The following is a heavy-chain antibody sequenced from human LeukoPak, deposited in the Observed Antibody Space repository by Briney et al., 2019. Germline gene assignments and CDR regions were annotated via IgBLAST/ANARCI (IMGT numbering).Heavy chain of an antibody. CDR3: ARVSSRPGAYGDHFDY. J-gene: IGHJ4*02. Sequence: PSETLSLTCAVYGGSFSGYYWSWIRQPPGKGLEWIGEINHSGSTNYNPSLKSRVTISVGTSKNQFSLKLSSVTAADTAVYYCARVSSRPGAYGDHFDYWGQGTLVTVSS. CDR1: GGSFSGYY. CDR2: INHSGST. V-gene: IGHV4-34*01. D-gene: IGHD4-17*01.